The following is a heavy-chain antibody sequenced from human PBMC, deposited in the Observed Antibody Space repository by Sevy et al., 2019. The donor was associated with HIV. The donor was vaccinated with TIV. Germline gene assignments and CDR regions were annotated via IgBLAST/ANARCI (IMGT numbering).Heavy chain of an antibody. CDR3: ARDTYYDSSGYYGY. CDR1: GFTFSSYA. V-gene: IGHV3-30-3*01. Sequence: GGSLRLSCAASGFTFSSYAMHWVRQAPGKGLEWVAVISYDGSNKYYADSVKGRFTISRDNSKNTLYLQMNSLRAEDTAVYYWARDTYYDSSGYYGYWGQGTLVTVSS. D-gene: IGHD3-22*01. J-gene: IGHJ4*02. CDR2: ISYDGSNK.